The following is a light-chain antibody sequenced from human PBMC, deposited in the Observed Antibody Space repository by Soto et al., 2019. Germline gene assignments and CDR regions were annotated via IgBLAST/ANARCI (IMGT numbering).Light chain of an antibody. J-gene: IGKJ4*01. Sequence: EIVLTQSPATLSLSPGERATLSCRASQSVSSYLAWYQQKPGQAPRLLIYDASNRATGIPARFSGSGSGTDFTLTISSLEPEDFAVYYCQQRSNSELTFGAGTKVEIK. V-gene: IGKV3-11*01. CDR2: DAS. CDR3: QQRSNSELT. CDR1: QSVSSY.